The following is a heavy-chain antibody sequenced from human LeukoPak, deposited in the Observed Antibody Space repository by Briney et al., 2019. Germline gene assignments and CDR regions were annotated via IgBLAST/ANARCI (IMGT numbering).Heavy chain of an antibody. J-gene: IGHJ4*02. CDR1: GFTFDDYA. D-gene: IGHD4-23*01. CDR2: ISWSSGSV. CDR3: AKEDGDKGPFDS. Sequence: GGSLRLSCTASGFTFDDYAMHWVRQAPGKGLEWVSGISWSSGSVGYADSVKGRFTISGDNAKNSLYLQMNSLRTEDTALYYCAKEDGDKGPFDSWGQGTLVTVSS. V-gene: IGHV3-9*01.